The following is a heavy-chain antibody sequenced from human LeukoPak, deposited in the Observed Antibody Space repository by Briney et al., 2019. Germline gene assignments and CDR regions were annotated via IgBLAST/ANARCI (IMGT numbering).Heavy chain of an antibody. J-gene: IGHJ4*02. CDR3: ARRAYCTNGVCYTGGVDY. Sequence: GASVKVSCKASGYTFTGYYMHWVRQAPGQGLEWMGWINPNSGGTNYAQKFQGRVTITRDTSISTAYMELSRLRSDDTAVYCCARRAYCTNGVCYTGGVDYWGQGTLVTVSS. D-gene: IGHD2-8*01. CDR1: GYTFTGYY. CDR2: INPNSGGT. V-gene: IGHV1-2*02.